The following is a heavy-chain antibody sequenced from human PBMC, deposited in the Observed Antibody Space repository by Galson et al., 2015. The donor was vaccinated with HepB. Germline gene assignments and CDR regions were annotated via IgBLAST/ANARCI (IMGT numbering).Heavy chain of an antibody. V-gene: IGHV3-23*01. CDR3: AKDRNLPYGMVILGIFDA. D-gene: IGHD2-8*01. CDR1: GFSFSGYA. J-gene: IGHJ4*02. CDR2: ISGSGGTT. Sequence: SLRLSCAASGFSFSGYAMTWVRQAPGKGLEWVAGISGSGGTTYYSESLRGRFTVSRDNSKNTVYLQMNSLGVDDTAVYYCAKDRNLPYGMVILGIFDAWGQGSPVTVSS.